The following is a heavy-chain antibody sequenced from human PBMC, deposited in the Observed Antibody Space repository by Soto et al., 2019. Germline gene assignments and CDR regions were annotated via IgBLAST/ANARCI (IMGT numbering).Heavy chain of an antibody. CDR3: ARVICSGGSCYSGAYFDY. D-gene: IGHD2-15*01. CDR2: IYYSGST. V-gene: IGHV4-31*03. CDR1: GGSISRGGYY. Sequence: PSETLSLTCTVSGGSISRGGYYWSWIRQHPGKGLEWIGYIYYSGSTYYNPSLKSRVTISVDTSKNQFSLKLSSVTAADTAVYYCARVICSGGSCYSGAYFDYWGQGTLVTVSS. J-gene: IGHJ4*02.